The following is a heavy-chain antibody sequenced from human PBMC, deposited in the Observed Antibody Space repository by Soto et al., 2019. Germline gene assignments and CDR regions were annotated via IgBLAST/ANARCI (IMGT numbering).Heavy chain of an antibody. V-gene: IGHV3-74*01. D-gene: IGHD3-10*01. CDR2: ISSDGRNT. Sequence: EVQLVESGGGLVQPGGSLRLSCAASGFAFSSYWMQWVRQAPGKGPVWVSRISSDGRNTTYADFVKGRFTISSDNAENTMHLQMTSLTDADTAVYYCIKASTVTGVGEYSWGQGTLVTVSA. CDR3: IKASTVTGVGEYS. CDR1: GFAFSSYW. J-gene: IGHJ4*02.